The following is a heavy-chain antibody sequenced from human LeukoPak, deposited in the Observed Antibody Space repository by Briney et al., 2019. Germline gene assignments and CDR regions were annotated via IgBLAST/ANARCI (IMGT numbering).Heavy chain of an antibody. D-gene: IGHD3-10*01. CDR2: INPSGGST. V-gene: IGHV1-46*01. CDR3: AREVEYYYGSGSYFYY. J-gene: IGHJ4*02. Sequence: ASVKVSCKASGYTFTSYYMHWVRQAPGQGLEWMGIINPSGGSTSYAQKFQGRVTMTRDTSTSTAYMELRSLRSDDTAVYYCAREVEYYYGSGSYFYYWGQGTLVTVSS. CDR1: GYTFTSYY.